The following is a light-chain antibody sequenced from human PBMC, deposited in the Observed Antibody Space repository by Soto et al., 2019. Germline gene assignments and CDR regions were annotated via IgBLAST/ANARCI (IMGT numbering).Light chain of an antibody. CDR2: GAS. CDR1: QSVSSI. J-gene: IGKJ4*01. CDR3: QQSNNWPPVT. Sequence: EIVMTQSPYTLSVSPWERSTLSGRASQSVSSILAWYQQKPGQAPRLLIYGASTRATGIPARFSGSGSGTEFTLTISTLQSEDFAVYYCQQSNNWPPVTFGGGTKV. V-gene: IGKV3-15*01.